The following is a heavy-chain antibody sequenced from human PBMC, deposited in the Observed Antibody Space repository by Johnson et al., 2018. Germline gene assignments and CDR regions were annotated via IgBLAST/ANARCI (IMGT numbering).Heavy chain of an antibody. J-gene: IGHJ6*03. CDR2: INAGSGTT. V-gene: IGHV1-3*01. CDR1: GYDFSDYA. CDR3: ARAFRYSGNAGPGYFYYLDV. Sequence: QVQLVQSGAEVKKPGASVSVSCKASGYDFSDYAIHWVRQAPGQSLESMGWINAGSGTTKYSQRFQDRGSFSRDTSATTGYMALSSLTSEDTAVYCCARAFRYSGNAGPGYFYYLDVWGRGTTVIVSS. D-gene: IGHD1-20*01.